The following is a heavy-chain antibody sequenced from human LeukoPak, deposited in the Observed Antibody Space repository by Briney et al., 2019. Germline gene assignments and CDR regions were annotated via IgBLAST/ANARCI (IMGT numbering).Heavy chain of an antibody. V-gene: IGHV1-69*04. Sequence: SVKVSCKASGGTFSSYAISWVRQAPGQGLEWMGRIIPILGIANYAQKFQGRVTITADKSTSTAYMELSSLRSEDTAAYYCARDPVRGYSYGPPHGYWGQGTLVTVSS. CDR1: GGTFSSYA. CDR3: ARDPVRGYSYGPPHGY. J-gene: IGHJ4*02. D-gene: IGHD5-18*01. CDR2: IIPILGIA.